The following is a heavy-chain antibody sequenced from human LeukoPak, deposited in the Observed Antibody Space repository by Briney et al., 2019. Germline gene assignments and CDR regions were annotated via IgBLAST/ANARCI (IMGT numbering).Heavy chain of an antibody. CDR1: GXTFSSYS. J-gene: IGHJ4*02. Sequence: GGSLRLSCAASGXTFSSYSMNWVRQAPGKGLEWVSSISSSSRYIYYADSVKGRFTISRDSAKNSLYLQMNSLRAEDTAVYYCARGGSDILTQHDYWGQGTLVTVSS. V-gene: IGHV3-21*01. D-gene: IGHD3-9*01. CDR2: ISSSSRYI. CDR3: ARGGSDILTQHDY.